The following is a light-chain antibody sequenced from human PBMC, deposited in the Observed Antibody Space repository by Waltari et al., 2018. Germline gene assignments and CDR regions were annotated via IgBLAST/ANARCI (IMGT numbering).Light chain of an antibody. J-gene: IGLJ2*01. CDR1: SSDVGSYNL. V-gene: IGLV2-23*02. CDR3: CSYAGSSTSVV. Sequence: QSVLTQPASVSGSPGQSITISCTGTSSDVGSYNLVSWYQQHPGKAPKLMIYEVSKRPSGVSNVFPGYKSGNTASLTISGLQAEDEAGCYCCSYAGSSTSVVFGGGTKLTVL. CDR2: EVS.